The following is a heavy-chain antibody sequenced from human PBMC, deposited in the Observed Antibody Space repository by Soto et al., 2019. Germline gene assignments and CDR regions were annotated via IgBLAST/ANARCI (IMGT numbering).Heavy chain of an antibody. CDR1: GGSFSGYY. D-gene: IGHD6-6*01. CDR3: ARLIGYSSSSRWKGLRLFDP. V-gene: IGHV4-34*01. J-gene: IGHJ5*02. CDR2: INHSGST. Sequence: SETLSLTCAVYGGSFSGYYWSWIRQPPGKGLEWIGEINHSGSTNYNPSLKSRVTISVDTSKNQFSLKLSSVTAADTAVYYCARLIGYSSSSRWKGLRLFDPWGQGTLVTVSS.